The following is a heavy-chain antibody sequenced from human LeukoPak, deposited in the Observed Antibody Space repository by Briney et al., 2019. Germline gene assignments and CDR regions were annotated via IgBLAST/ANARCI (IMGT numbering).Heavy chain of an antibody. V-gene: IGHV4-34*01. CDR2: INHSGST. CDR3: ASLRYSSSRPNYYYYYMDV. J-gene: IGHJ6*03. D-gene: IGHD6-6*01. CDR1: GGSFSGYY. Sequence: PSETLSLTCAVYGGSFSGYYWSWIRQPPGKGLEWIGEINHSGSTNYNPSLKSRVTISVDTSKNQFSLKLSSVTAADTAVYYWASLRYSSSRPNYYYYYMDVWGKGTTVTVSS.